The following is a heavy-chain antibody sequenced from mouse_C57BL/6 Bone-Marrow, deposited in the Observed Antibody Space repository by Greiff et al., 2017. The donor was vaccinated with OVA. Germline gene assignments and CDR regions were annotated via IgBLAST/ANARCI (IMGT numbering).Heavy chain of an antibody. CDR2: IRNKANGYTT. V-gene: IGHV7-3*01. J-gene: IGHJ4*01. CDR3: ARYPMVTTDAMDY. D-gene: IGHD2-2*01. Sequence: EVQLQESGGGLVQPGGSLSLSCAASGFTFTDYYMSWVRQPPGKALEWLGFIRNKANGYTTEYSASVKGRFTISRDNSQSILYLQMNALRAEDSATYYCARYPMVTTDAMDYWGQGTSVTVSS. CDR1: GFTFTDYY.